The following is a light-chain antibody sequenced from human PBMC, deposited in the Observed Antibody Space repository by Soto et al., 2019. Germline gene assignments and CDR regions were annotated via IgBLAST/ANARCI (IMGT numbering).Light chain of an antibody. CDR3: QQYGNLLWT. Sequence: DIQMTQSPSSLSASVGDRVTITCQASQDINNYLNWYQHKPGKAPKLLIYDASNLETGVPSRFRGCGSGTDFTFTITSLQPEDIATYYCQQYGNLLWTFGQGTKVEIK. CDR2: DAS. V-gene: IGKV1-33*01. CDR1: QDINNY. J-gene: IGKJ1*01.